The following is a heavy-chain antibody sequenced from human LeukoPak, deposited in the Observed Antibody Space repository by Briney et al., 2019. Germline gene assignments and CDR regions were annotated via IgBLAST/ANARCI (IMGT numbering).Heavy chain of an antibody. V-gene: IGHV3-23*01. CDR3: AKAGRSCWYPGWPFDI. Sequence: GGSLRLSCAAPGFTFLTYAMSWVRQAPGKGLQWVSVIRDSGASTYYADSVKGRLTISRDNSKNTLYLQMNSLRAEDTAVYYCAKAGRSCWYPGWPFDIWGQGTMVTVYS. D-gene: IGHD6-19*01. CDR2: IRDSGAST. J-gene: IGHJ3*02. CDR1: GFTFLTYA.